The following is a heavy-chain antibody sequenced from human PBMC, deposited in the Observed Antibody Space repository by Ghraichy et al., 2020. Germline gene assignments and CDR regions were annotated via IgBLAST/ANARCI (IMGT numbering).Heavy chain of an antibody. D-gene: IGHD3-10*01. CDR1: GFTFSGYA. Sequence: GALRLSCAGSGFTFSGYAMHWVRQAPAKGLEWVADISDAGTNEHYVESVKGRFTISRDNPKNTVYLQMNSLRPEDTAVYYCARATREWLGRYYGVDVWGQGTTVIVS. J-gene: IGHJ6*02. CDR3: ARATREWLGRYYGVDV. CDR2: ISDAGTNE. V-gene: IGHV3-30*04.